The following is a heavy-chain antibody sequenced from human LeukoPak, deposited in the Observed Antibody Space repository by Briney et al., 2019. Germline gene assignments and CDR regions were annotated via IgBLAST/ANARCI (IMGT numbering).Heavy chain of an antibody. CDR2: IKSKTDGGTT. J-gene: IGHJ4*02. D-gene: IGHD3-10*02. CDR1: GFTFSSYW. V-gene: IGHV3-15*01. CDR3: TTDGPGMLVDY. Sequence: GGSLRLSCAASGFTFSSYWMSWVRQAPGKGLEWVGRIKSKTDGGTTDYAAPVKGRFTISRDDSKNTLYLQMNSLKTEDTAVYYCTTDGPGMLVDYWGQGTLVTVSS.